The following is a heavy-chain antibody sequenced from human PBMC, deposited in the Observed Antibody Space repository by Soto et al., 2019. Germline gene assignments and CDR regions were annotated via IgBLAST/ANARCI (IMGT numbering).Heavy chain of an antibody. CDR2: INHSGST. CDR3: ARACSSNSCYDVFDY. Sequence: LSLTCAVYGGSFSGYYWSWIRQPPGKGLEWIGEINHSGSTNYNPSLKSRVTISVDTSKNQFSLKLSSVTAADTAVYYCARACSSNSCYDVFDYWGQGTLVTVSS. J-gene: IGHJ4*02. D-gene: IGHD2-2*01. CDR1: GGSFSGYY. V-gene: IGHV4-34*01.